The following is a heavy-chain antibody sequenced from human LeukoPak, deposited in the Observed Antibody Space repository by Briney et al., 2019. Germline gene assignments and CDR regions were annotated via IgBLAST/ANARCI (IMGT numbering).Heavy chain of an antibody. D-gene: IGHD6-19*01. CDR2: IYYSGST. CDR1: GGSISSSSYY. J-gene: IGHJ3*02. CDR3: ARAVAVAGRDAFDI. Sequence: SETLSLTCTVSGGSISSSSYYWGWIRQPPGKGLEWIGSIYYSGSTYYNPSLKSRVTISVDTSKNQFSLKLSSVTAADTAVYYCARAVAVAGRDAFDIWGQGTMVTVSS. V-gene: IGHV4-39*07.